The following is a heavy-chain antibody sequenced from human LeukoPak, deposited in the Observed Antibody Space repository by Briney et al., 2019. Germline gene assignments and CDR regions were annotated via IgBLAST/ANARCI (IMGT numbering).Heavy chain of an antibody. D-gene: IGHD1-26*01. CDR2: IFSGGST. V-gene: IGHV3-53*01. J-gene: IGHJ4*02. Sequence: GGSLRLSCAASGFIVSTNYMSWVRQAPGKGLEWVSVIFSGGSTYYADSVKGRFTISRDKSNNTLYLQMNSLRAEDTAVYYCAKDGSTYGKPNDYWGQGTLVTVSS. CDR1: GFIVSTNY. CDR3: AKDGSTYGKPNDY.